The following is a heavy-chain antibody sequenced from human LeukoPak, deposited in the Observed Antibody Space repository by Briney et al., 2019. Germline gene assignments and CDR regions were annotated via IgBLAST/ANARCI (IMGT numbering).Heavy chain of an antibody. CDR2: IVVGSGNT. Sequence: VASVKVSCKASGFTFTSSAVQWVRQARGQRLEWIEWIVVGSGNTNYAQKFQERVTITRDMSTSTAYMELSSLRSEDTAVYYCAASPDYYDSSGYSYYFDYWGQGTLVTVSS. D-gene: IGHD3-22*01. V-gene: IGHV1-58*01. CDR3: AASPDYYDSSGYSYYFDY. CDR1: GFTFTSSA. J-gene: IGHJ4*02.